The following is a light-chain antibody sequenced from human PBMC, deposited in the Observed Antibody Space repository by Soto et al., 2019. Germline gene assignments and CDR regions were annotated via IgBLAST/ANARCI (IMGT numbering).Light chain of an antibody. V-gene: IGKV3-15*01. CDR3: QQYNNWPPWT. CDR1: QSVSSD. J-gene: IGKJ1*01. Sequence: EIVMTQSPATLSVSPGERATLSCRASQSVSSDLAWYQQKPGQAPRLLLYGASTSATGVPARFSGSGSGTEFTLTVSSLQSEDFAVYYWQQYNNWPPWTCGQGTKVEIK. CDR2: GAS.